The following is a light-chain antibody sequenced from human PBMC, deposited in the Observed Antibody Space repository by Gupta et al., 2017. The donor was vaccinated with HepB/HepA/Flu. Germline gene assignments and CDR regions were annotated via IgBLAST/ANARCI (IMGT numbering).Light chain of an antibody. CDR2: DAS. V-gene: IGKV3-11*01. CDR1: QSVSSY. CDR3: QQRSNWPPGVT. J-gene: IGKJ4*01. Sequence: EIVLTQSPATLSLSPGERATLSCRASQSVSSYLAWYQQKPGQAPRLLIYDASNRATGIPARFSGSGSGTDFTLTISSLEPEDVAVDYCQQRSNWPPGVTFGGGTKVEIK.